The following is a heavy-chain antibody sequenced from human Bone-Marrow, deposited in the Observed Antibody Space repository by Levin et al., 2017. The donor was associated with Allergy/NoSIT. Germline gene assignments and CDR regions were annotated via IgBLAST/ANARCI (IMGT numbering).Heavy chain of an antibody. Sequence: ETLSLTCAASGFTFSSYAMSWVRQAPGKGLEWVSAISGSGGSTYYADSVKGRFTISRDNSKNTLYLQMNSLRAEDTAVYYCAKDALTAGKHTHITRIAVAGIPYWGQGTLVTVSS. J-gene: IGHJ4*02. CDR2: ISGSGGST. CDR3: AKDALTAGKHTHITRIAVAGIPY. V-gene: IGHV3-23*01. D-gene: IGHD6-19*01. CDR1: GFTFSSYA.